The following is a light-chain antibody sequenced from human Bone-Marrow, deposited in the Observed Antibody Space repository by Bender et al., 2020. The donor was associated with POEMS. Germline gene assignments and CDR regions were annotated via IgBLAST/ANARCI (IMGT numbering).Light chain of an antibody. J-gene: IGLJ2*01. CDR1: RSNIGSNT. CDR3: AAWDDSLNGQLV. V-gene: IGLV1-44*01. Sequence: QSVLTQSPSASGTPGQRVTISCSGSRSNIGSNTVTWYQQLPETAPKLLIFSNNQRPSGVPDRFSGSKSGTSASLAISGLQSEDEADYYCAAWDDSLNGQLVFGGGTKLTVL. CDR2: SNN.